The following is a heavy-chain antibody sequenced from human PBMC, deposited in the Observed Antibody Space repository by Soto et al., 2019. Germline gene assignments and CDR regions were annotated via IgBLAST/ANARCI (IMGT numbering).Heavy chain of an antibody. CDR2: LYYSGTT. V-gene: IGHV4-31*03. CDR1: VDSISNGGYY. D-gene: IGHD5-12*01. Sequence: SETLSVTCTVSVDSISNGGYYWSWVRQHPGMGREWIGYLYYSGTTSYNPSLKSRVTISVDTSKNQFSLNLTSVTAADTAVYYCARGPVATMAFDCGARGTWATVSS. CDR3: ARGPVATMAFDC. J-gene: IGHJ4*02.